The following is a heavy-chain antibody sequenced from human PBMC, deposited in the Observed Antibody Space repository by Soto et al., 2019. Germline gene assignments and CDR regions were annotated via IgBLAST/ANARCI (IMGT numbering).Heavy chain of an antibody. Sequence: TLSLTYIVSGGTTKRGGYPWSWYRQPPGKGLEWIGYIYHSGSTYYNPSLKSRVAISVDRSKNQFSLKLSSVTAADTAVYYCAGVPDFSARGSSDTGSSGM. CDR3: AGVPDFSARGSSDTGSSGM. CDR1: GGTTKRGGYP. CDR2: IYHSGST. D-gene: IGHD3-3*01. V-gene: IGHV4-30-2*01. J-gene: IGHJ6*01.